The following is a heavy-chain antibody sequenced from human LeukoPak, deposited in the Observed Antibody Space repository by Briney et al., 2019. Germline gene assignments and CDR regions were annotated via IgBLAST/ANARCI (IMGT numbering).Heavy chain of an antibody. V-gene: IGHV4-59*01. J-gene: IGHJ4*02. CDR3: ARAEYYYDSSGYYPWYFDY. Sequence: SETLSLTCTVSGGSISSYYWSWIRQPPGKGLEWIGYIYYNGSTNYNPSLKSRVTISVDTSKNQFSLKLSSVTAADTAVYYCARAEYYYDSSGYYPWYFDYWGQGTLVTVSS. CDR2: IYYNGST. CDR1: GGSISSYY. D-gene: IGHD3-22*01.